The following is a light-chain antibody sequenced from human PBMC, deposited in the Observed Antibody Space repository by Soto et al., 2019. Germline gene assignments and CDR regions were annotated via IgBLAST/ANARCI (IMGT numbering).Light chain of an antibody. J-gene: IGKJ5*01. CDR1: QSISSW. CDR2: DAS. CDR3: LQHNSYPRT. V-gene: IGKV1-5*01. Sequence: IHITQSPSTLSASVVDRVAITCRASQSISSWLAWYQQKPGKAPKLLIYDASSLESGVPSRFSGSGSGTEFTLTISSLQPEDFATYYCLQHNSYPRTFGQGTRLEI.